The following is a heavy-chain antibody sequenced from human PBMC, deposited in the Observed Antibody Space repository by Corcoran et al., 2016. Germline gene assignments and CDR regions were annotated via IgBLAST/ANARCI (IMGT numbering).Heavy chain of an antibody. V-gene: IGHV1-18*01. CDR1: GYTFTSYG. D-gene: IGHD2-2*01. J-gene: IGHJ6*02. CDR2: ISAYNGNT. CDR3: ARDVEIVVVPAAPPSGYYYYGMDV. Sequence: QVQLVQSGAEVKKPGASVKVSCKASGYTFTSYGISWVRQAPGQGLEWMGWISAYNGNTNYAQKLQGRVTMTTDTSTSTAHMELRSLRSDDTAVYYWARDVEIVVVPAAPPSGYYYYGMDVWGQGTTVTVSS.